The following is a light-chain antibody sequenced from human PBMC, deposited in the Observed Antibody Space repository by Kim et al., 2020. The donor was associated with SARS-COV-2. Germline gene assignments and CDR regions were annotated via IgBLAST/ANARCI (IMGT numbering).Light chain of an antibody. V-gene: IGLV3-27*01. J-gene: IGLJ2*01. Sequence: SASQGQTARITCSGDVLAKKYARWFQQKPGQAPVLVIYKDSERPSGIPERFSGSSSGTTVTLTISGAQVEDEADYYCYSAADNKRVFGGGTQLTVL. CDR1: VLAKKY. CDR3: YSAADNKRV. CDR2: KDS.